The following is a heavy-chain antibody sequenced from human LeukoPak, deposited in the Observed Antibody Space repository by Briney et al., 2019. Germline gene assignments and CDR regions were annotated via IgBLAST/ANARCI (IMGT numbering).Heavy chain of an antibody. CDR3: ARGTYCSGGSCYSADY. D-gene: IGHD2-15*01. CDR1: GGTFSSYA. Sequence: SVKVSCKASGGTFSSYAISWVRQAPGQGLEWMGGIIPIFGTANCAQKFQGRVTITTDESTSTAYMELSSLRSEDTAVYYCARGTYCSGGSCYSADYWGQGTLVTVSS. CDR2: IIPIFGTA. V-gene: IGHV1-69*05. J-gene: IGHJ4*02.